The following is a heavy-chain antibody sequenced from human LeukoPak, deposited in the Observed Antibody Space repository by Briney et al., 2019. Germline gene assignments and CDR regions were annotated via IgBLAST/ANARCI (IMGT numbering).Heavy chain of an antibody. Sequence: GGSLRLSCAASGFTFSSYGMHWVRQAPGKGLEWVAVISYDGSNKYYADSVKGRFTISRDNSKNTLYLQMNSLRAEDTAVYYCAKDPLYCSGGSCLYYMDVWGKGTTVTVSS. V-gene: IGHV3-30*18. J-gene: IGHJ6*03. CDR2: ISYDGSNK. CDR3: AKDPLYCSGGSCLYYMDV. CDR1: GFTFSSYG. D-gene: IGHD2-15*01.